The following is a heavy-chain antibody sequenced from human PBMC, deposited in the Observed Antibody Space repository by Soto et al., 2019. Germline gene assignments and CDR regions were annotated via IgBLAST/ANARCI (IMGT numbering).Heavy chain of an antibody. J-gene: IGHJ4*02. CDR3: AKDTGRGGGSVFDY. CDR2: ISGSGADT. D-gene: IGHD2-15*01. Sequence: GGSLRLSCAPSGFIFSNYAMSWVRQARGKGLEWVSAISGSGADTYYTESVKGRFTISRDNFKNTPYLQMNSLRAEDTAVYYCAKDTGRGGGSVFDYWGQGTLVTVSS. CDR1: GFIFSNYA. V-gene: IGHV3-23*01.